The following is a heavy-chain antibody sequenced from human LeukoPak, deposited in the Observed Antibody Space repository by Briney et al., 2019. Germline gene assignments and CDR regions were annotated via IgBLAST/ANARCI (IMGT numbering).Heavy chain of an antibody. J-gene: IGHJ4*02. V-gene: IGHV1-46*01. Sequence: GASVKVSCKSSGYTFTRHYLHWVRQAPGQGLEWVGLINPTGTSSWSAQKFQGRVTLTRDMSTSTDYMELSSLRSDDTAVYYCASLFLAYGSGSYYRFDYWGQGTLVTVSS. CDR1: GYTFTRHY. CDR2: INPTGTSS. D-gene: IGHD3-10*01. CDR3: ASLFLAYGSGSYYRFDY.